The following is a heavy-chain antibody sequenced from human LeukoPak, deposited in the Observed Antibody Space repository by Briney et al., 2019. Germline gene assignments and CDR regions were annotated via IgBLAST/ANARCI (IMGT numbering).Heavy chain of an antibody. CDR2: SNPSGAST. J-gene: IGHJ4*02. CDR3: AQRPYGDYILY. V-gene: IGHV1-46*01. Sequence: ASVKVSCKASGYTFPSYSIHWVRQAPGQGLEWMGVSNPSGASTTYAQKFQGRVTMTRDTSMSTVYMELSSLRSEDTAVYYCAQRPYGDYILYWGQGTLVTVSS. CDR1: GYTFPSYS. D-gene: IGHD4-17*01.